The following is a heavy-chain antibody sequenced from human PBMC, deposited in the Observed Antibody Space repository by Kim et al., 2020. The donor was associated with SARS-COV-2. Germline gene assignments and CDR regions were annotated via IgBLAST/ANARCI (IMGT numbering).Heavy chain of an antibody. J-gene: IGHJ4*02. CDR1: GDSNGTSIYY. Sequence: SETLSLTCSVSGDSNGTSIYYWGWIRQSPGKGLEWIASIYHDGRTAYNPSLESRVTISMDTSKNQFSLQMRSMTAADTAVYFCTRPYGGGYWGQGLLVTVSS. CDR3: TRPYGGGY. CDR2: IYHDGRT. V-gene: IGHV4-39*01. D-gene: IGHD3-10*01.